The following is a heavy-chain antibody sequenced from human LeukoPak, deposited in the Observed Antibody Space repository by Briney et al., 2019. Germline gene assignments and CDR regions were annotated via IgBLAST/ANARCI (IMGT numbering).Heavy chain of an antibody. D-gene: IGHD3-10*01. Sequence: GGSLRLSCAASGFTFHDSAMHWVRQAPGKGLEWVSSIGWNSGNIGYADSVKGRFTISRDNVKNSLYLQMNSLKAEDTALYYCATGPNYYGTFDYWGQGTLVTVSS. V-gene: IGHV3-9*01. J-gene: IGHJ4*02. CDR1: GFTFHDSA. CDR3: ATGPNYYGTFDY. CDR2: IGWNSGNI.